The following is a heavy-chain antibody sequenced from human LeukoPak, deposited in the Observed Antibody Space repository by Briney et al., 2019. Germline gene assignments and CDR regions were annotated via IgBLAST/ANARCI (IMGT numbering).Heavy chain of an antibody. D-gene: IGHD2-2*01. V-gene: IGHV3-21*01. CDR1: GFTFSSYS. J-gene: IGHJ6*03. Sequence: PGGSLRLSCAASGFTFSSYSMNWVRQAPGKGLEWVSSISSSSSYIYYAGSVKGRFTISRDNAKNSLYLQMNSLRAEDTAVYYCARVIYCSSTSCRGGYYYYYMDVWGKGTTVTVSS. CDR3: ARVIYCSSTSCRGGYYYYYMDV. CDR2: ISSSSSYI.